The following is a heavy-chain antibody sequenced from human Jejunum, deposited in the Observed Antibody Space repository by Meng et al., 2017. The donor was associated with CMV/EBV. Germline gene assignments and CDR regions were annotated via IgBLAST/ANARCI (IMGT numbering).Heavy chain of an antibody. CDR3: ARGDYDFWGGY. CDR1: GFTFDDYG. Sequence: CAASGFTFDDYGMSWVRQAPGKGLEWVSVIYSGGGSLYYEDSVKGRFTISRDNAKNSLYLQMNTLRAEDTAVYYCARGDYDFWGGYWGQGTLVTVSS. CDR2: IYSGGGSL. V-gene: IGHV3-20*04. D-gene: IGHD3-3*01. J-gene: IGHJ4*02.